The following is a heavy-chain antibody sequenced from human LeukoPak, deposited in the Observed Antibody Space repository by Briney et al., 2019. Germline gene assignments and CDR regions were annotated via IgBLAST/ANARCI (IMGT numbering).Heavy chain of an antibody. J-gene: IGHJ4*02. CDR1: GFTFDNYA. CDR3: ANAGGGYSDSTD. V-gene: IGHV3-43*02. Sequence: GGSLRLSCAASGFTFDNYAMQWVRQPPGKGLEWVSLISGDGGRTYSADSVKGRFTISRDNSRNSLYLQMNSLRTEDTALYYCANAGGGYSDSTDWGQGTLVTVSS. CDR2: ISGDGGRT. D-gene: IGHD3-16*01.